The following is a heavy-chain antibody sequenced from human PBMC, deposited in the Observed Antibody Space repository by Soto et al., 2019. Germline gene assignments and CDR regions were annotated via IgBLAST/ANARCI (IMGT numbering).Heavy chain of an antibody. CDR3: SRPRGYCSGGSCYPYAFDI. CDR1: GGSISSYY. D-gene: IGHD2-15*01. J-gene: IGHJ3*02. V-gene: IGHV4-59*08. CDR2: IYYIGST. Sequence: PSETLSLTCTVSGGSISSYYWSWIRQPPGKGLEWIGYIYYIGSTNYNPSLKSRVTISVDTSKNQFSLKLSSVTAADTAVYFCSRPRGYCSGGSCYPYAFDIWGQGTMVTV.